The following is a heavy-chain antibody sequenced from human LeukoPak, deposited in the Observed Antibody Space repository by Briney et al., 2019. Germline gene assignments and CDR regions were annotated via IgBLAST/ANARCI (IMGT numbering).Heavy chain of an antibody. Sequence: PGGSLRLSCAASGFTVSNTYMSWVRQAPGKGLEWASVICSGGSTDYADSVKGRFTISRDNSKNTLYLQMNSLRAEDTAVYYCARAGSYTSGWYVIDHWGQGTLVTVSS. CDR2: ICSGGST. D-gene: IGHD6-19*01. CDR3: ARAGSYTSGWYVIDH. V-gene: IGHV3-53*01. J-gene: IGHJ4*02. CDR1: GFTVSNTY.